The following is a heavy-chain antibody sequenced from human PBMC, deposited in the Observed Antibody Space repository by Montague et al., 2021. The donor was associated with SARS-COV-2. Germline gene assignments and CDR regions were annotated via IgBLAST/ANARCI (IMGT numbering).Heavy chain of an antibody. J-gene: IGHJ4*02. CDR1: GGSIRSYY. CDR3: ARFWSGYVDK. D-gene: IGHD3-3*01. CDR2: IYCTGET. V-gene: IGHV4-59*01. Sequence: SETLSLTCSFSGGSIRSYYRSWIRLPPGKPLEWLGYIYCTGETTXNPSLKSRVTISVDTSRSQFSLRLTSVTAADTAVYFCARFWSGYVDKWSQGTLVTVSS.